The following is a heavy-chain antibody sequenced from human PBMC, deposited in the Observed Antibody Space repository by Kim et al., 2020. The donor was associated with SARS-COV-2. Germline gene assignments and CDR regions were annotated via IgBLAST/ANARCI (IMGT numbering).Heavy chain of an antibody. CDR2: ISYDGSNK. CDR3: AKDPDTMIVGEYDY. V-gene: IGHV3-30*18. Sequence: GGSLRLSCAASGFTFSSYGMHWVRQAPGKGLEWVAVISYDGSNKYYADSVKGRFTISRDNSKNTLYLQMNSLRAEDTAVYYCAKDPDTMIVGEYDYWGQGTLVTVSS. D-gene: IGHD3-22*01. J-gene: IGHJ4*02. CDR1: GFTFSSYG.